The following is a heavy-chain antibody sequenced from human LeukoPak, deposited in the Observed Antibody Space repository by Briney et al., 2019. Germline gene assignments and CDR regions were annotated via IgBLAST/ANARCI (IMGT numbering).Heavy chain of an antibody. V-gene: IGHV3-11*01. J-gene: IGHJ6*02. D-gene: IGHD3-16*01. CDR1: GFTFSDYY. CDR3: ARAPRNPPFVDV. Sequence: SGGSLRLSCAASGFTFSDYYMSWIRQAPGKGLEWVSYRFTISRDNAKNPLYLQMNSLRAEDTAVYYCARAPRNPPFVDVWGQGTTVTVSS.